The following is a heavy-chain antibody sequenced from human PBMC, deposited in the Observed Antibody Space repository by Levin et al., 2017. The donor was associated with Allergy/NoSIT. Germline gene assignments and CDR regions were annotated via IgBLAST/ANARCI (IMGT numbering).Heavy chain of an antibody. CDR1: GGSISSGGYY. CDR2: IYYSGST. Sequence: SETLSLTCTVSGGSISSGGYYWIWIRQHPGKGLEWIGYIYYSGSTYYNPSLKSRVTISVDTSKNQFSLKLSSVTAADTAVYYCARDQYSYGKKNGMDVWGQGTTVTVSS. V-gene: IGHV4-31*03. J-gene: IGHJ6*02. CDR3: ARDQYSYGKKNGMDV. D-gene: IGHD5-18*01.